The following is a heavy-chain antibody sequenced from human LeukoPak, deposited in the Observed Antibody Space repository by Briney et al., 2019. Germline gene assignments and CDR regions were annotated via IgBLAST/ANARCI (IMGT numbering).Heavy chain of an antibody. CDR1: GFTFSSYE. J-gene: IGHJ4*02. CDR2: ISSSGSTI. D-gene: IGHD2-15*01. CDR3: ARDGTYCSGGSCYPSFDY. Sequence: PGGSLRLSCAASGFTFSSYEMNWVRQAPGKGLEWVSYISSSGSTIYYADSVKGRFTISRDNAKNSLYLQMNSLRAEDTAVHYCARDGTYCSGGSCYPSFDYWGQGTLVTVSS. V-gene: IGHV3-48*03.